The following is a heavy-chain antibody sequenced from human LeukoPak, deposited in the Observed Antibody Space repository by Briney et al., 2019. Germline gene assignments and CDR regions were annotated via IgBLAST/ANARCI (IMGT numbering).Heavy chain of an antibody. D-gene: IGHD4-17*01. CDR1: GFTFSNAW. V-gene: IGHV4-59*01. Sequence: PGGSLRLSCAASGFTFSNAWMSWVRQAPGKELEWIGYIYYIGSTNYNPSLKRRVTISVDTSKNQFSLKLSSVTAADTAVYYCARERTTVTMPNLRPQYYFDYWGQGTLVTVSS. CDR2: IYYIGST. J-gene: IGHJ4*02. CDR3: ARERTTVTMPNLRPQYYFDY.